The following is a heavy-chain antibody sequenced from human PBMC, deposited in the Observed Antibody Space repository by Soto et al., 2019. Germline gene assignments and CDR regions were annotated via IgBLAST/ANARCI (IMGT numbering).Heavy chain of an antibody. CDR2: IDPSDSYT. J-gene: IGHJ6*02. CDR1: GYSFRGYW. V-gene: IGHV5-10-1*01. D-gene: IGHD6-13*01. CDR3: ARGRDIAAAVGPYGMDV. Sequence: PGETLKISCKVSGYSFRGYWSSWLRQIPGRVLEWMGRIDPSDSYTNYSPSFQGNVTISADKSISTAYLQWSSLKASDTAMYYCARGRDIAAAVGPYGMDVWGQGTTVTVSS.